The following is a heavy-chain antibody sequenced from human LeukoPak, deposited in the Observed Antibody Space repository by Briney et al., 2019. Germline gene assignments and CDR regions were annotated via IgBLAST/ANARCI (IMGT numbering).Heavy chain of an antibody. Sequence: PSETLSLTCTVSGGSISTYYWSWIRQPPGKGLEWIAYIDYSGSTTYNPSLKSPVTISVDTSKNQFSLKVRSVTAADTAVYYCARGSPLMAGIYNFDYWGQGRLVTVSS. CDR3: ARGSPLMAGIYNFDY. CDR1: GGSISTYY. V-gene: IGHV4-59*01. CDR2: IDYSGST. D-gene: IGHD6-19*01. J-gene: IGHJ4*02.